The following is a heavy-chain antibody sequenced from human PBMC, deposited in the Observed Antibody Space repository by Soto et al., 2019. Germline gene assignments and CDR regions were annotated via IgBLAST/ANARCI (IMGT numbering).Heavy chain of an antibody. CDR3: AKKSGVGATWYFDY. V-gene: IGHV3-23*01. D-gene: IGHD1-26*01. J-gene: IGHJ4*02. CDR1: GFTFSNYG. CDR2: LPEIGTNT. Sequence: VGSLRLSCAASGFTFSNYGMSWVRQAPGKGLEWVSALPEIGTNTYYADSVKGRFTISRDNSKNTLFLQINNLRAGDTAVYYCAKKSGVGATWYFDYWGQGTLVTVSS.